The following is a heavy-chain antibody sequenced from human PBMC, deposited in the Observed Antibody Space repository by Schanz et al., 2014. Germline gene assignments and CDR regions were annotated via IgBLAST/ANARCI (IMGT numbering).Heavy chain of an antibody. CDR3: ARDMTSMGESGFYYFGMDV. CDR1: GFTFSIYG. J-gene: IGHJ6*02. V-gene: IGHV3-23*01. Sequence: EVQLLESGGGLVQPGGSLRLSCAASGFTFSIYGMSWVRQAPGKGLEWVSRMIGSGSSVFYADSVKGRFTISRDNLKKTVYLQMNSLRAGDTAVYYCARDMTSMGESGFYYFGMDVWGQGTTATVSS. D-gene: IGHD1-26*01. CDR2: MIGSGSSV.